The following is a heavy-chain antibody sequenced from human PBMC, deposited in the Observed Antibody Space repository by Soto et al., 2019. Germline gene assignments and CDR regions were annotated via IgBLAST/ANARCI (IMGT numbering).Heavy chain of an antibody. D-gene: IGHD3-10*01. CDR1: GFSFSTYA. J-gene: IGHJ3*01. CDR3: ARDGGGFGELLLNSYDAFDL. Sequence: GGSLRLSCTASGFSFSTYAMYWVRQAPGKGLEWVAIISYDGSNAQYADSVKGRFTVARDNSKNTLYLQMHSLTAEDTAVYYCARDGGGFGELLLNSYDAFDLWGQGKLVTVSS. CDR2: ISYDGSNA. V-gene: IGHV3-30*04.